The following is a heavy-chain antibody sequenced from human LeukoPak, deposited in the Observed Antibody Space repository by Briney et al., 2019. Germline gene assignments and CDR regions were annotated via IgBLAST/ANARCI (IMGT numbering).Heavy chain of an antibody. J-gene: IGHJ6*03. CDR3: ARGRSASHWYYYYYMDV. Sequence: SVKVSCKASGGTFITFGISWVRQAPGQGLEWMGGIIPIFGTANYAQKFQGRVTITADESTSTAYMELSSLRSEDTAVYYCARGRSASHWYYYYYMDVWGKGTTVTISS. V-gene: IGHV1-69*13. CDR1: GGTFITFG. D-gene: IGHD6-19*01. CDR2: IIPIFGTA.